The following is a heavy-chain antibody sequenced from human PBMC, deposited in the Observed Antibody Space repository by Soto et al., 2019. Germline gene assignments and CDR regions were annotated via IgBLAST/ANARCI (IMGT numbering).Heavy chain of an antibody. J-gene: IGHJ5*02. CDR3: ARGYSYGYGGFDT. D-gene: IGHD5-18*01. CDR2: IYYSGST. V-gene: IGHV4-31*03. Sequence: PSETLSLTCTVSGGSISSGGYYWSWIRQHPGKGLEWIGYIYYSGSTYYSPSLKSRVTISVDTSKNQFSLKLSSVTAAGTAVYYCARGYSYGYGGFDTWGQGTLVTVSS. CDR1: GGSISSGGYY.